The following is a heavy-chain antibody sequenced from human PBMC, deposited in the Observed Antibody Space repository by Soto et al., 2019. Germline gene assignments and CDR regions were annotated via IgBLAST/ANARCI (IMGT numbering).Heavy chain of an antibody. CDR3: AKGHSSSWVDY. V-gene: IGHV3-30*18. CDR1: GFTFSSYG. CDR2: ISYDGSNK. J-gene: IGHJ4*02. D-gene: IGHD6-13*01. Sequence: QVQLVESGGGVVQPGRSLRLSCAASGFTFSSYGMHWVRQAPGKGLEWVAVISYDGSNKYYADSVKGRFTISRDNSKNTLYPQMNSLRAEDTAVYYCAKGHSSSWVDYWGQGTLVTVSS.